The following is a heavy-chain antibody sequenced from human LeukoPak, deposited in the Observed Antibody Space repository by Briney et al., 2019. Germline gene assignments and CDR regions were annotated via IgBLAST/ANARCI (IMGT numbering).Heavy chain of an antibody. D-gene: IGHD3/OR15-3a*01. Sequence: SETLSLTCTVSGVSISSSNSYWGWIRQPPGKGLEWIGSIYYSGNTYYNASLKSQVSISIDTSKNQFSLRLTSVTAADAAVYYCARQTGSGLFTLPGGQGTLVTVSS. CDR1: GVSISSSNSY. V-gene: IGHV4-39*01. CDR2: IYYSGNT. CDR3: ARQTGSGLFTLP. J-gene: IGHJ4*02.